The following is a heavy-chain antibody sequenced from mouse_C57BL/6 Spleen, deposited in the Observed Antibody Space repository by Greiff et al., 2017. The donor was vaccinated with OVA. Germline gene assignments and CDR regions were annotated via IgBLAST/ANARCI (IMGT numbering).Heavy chain of an antibody. V-gene: IGHV3-6*01. CDR2: ISYDGSN. J-gene: IGHJ2*01. CDR1: GYSITSGYY. Sequence: EVQLQESGPGLVKPSQSLSLTCSVTGYSITSGYYWNWIRQFPGNKLEWMGYISYDGSNNYNPSLKNRISITRDTSKNQFFLKLNSVTTEDTATYYCARGGYGNYVGYFDYWGQGTTLTVSS. D-gene: IGHD2-1*01. CDR3: ARGGYGNYVGYFDY.